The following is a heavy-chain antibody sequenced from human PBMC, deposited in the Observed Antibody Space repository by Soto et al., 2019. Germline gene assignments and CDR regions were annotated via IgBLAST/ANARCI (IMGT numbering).Heavy chain of an antibody. J-gene: IGHJ4*02. Sequence: GGSLRLSCAASGFTFSSYGMHWVRQAPGKGLEWLAVTSYNEGNKFYAESVKGRFNISRDNSKNTLYLQMNSLRVEETAVYYCAKDRCGGDGYFCYFDYWGQGTLVTVSS. D-gene: IGHD2-21*01. CDR3: AKDRCGGDGYFCYFDY. V-gene: IGHV3-30*18. CDR1: GFTFSSYG. CDR2: TSYNEGNK.